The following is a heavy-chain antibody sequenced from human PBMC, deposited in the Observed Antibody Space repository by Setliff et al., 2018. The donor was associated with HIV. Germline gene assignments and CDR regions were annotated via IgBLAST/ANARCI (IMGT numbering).Heavy chain of an antibody. J-gene: IGHJ4*02. D-gene: IGHD1-7*01. Sequence: ASVKVSCKASGYTFTDYAMHWVRQAPGQRLEWVGWINVVNGNIKYSQKFQGRVTIIRDTSASTAYMELCSLRSEDTAVYYCARAHLTGTTVGLADYWGQGTLVTVSS. V-gene: IGHV1-3*01. CDR3: ARAHLTGTTVGLADY. CDR2: INVVNGNI. CDR1: GYTFTDYA.